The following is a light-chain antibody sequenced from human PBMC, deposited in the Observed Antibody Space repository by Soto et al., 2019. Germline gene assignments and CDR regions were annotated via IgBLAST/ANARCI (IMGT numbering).Light chain of an antibody. CDR2: AAN. CDR3: QQTYQTPLT. V-gene: IGKV1-39*01. Sequence: DLQMTQSPSSLSASVGDRVTITCRASQSISSYLNWYQQKPGKAPKLLIYAANTLQSGVPSRFSGSGSGTDFTLSISSLQPEDFATYHCQQTYQTPLTFGGGTKVEIK. J-gene: IGKJ4*01. CDR1: QSISSY.